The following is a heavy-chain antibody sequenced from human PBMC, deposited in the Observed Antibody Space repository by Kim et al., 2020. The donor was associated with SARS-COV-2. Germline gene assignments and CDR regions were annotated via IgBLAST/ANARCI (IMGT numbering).Heavy chain of an antibody. CDR1: GFTFSSYA. V-gene: IGHV3-23*01. Sequence: GGSLRLSCAASGFTFSSYAMSWVRQAPGKGLEWVSAISGSGGSTYYADSVKGRFTISRDNSKNTLYLQMNSLRAEDTAVYYCAKGSVLHCSSTSCSFDYWGQGTLVTVSS. D-gene: IGHD2-2*01. CDR3: AKGSVLHCSSTSCSFDY. CDR2: ISGSGGST. J-gene: IGHJ4*02.